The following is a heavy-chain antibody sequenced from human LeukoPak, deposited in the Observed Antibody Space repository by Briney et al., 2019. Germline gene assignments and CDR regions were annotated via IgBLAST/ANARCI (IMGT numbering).Heavy chain of an antibody. Sequence: NTSETLSLTCAVYGGSFSGYYWSWIRQPPGKGLEWIGEINHSGSTNYNPSLKSRVTISVDTSKNQFSLKLSSVTAADTAVYYCARHRHYDYVWGSYRPFDYWGQGTLVTVSS. V-gene: IGHV4-34*01. D-gene: IGHD3-16*02. CDR3: ARHRHYDYVWGSYRPFDY. CDR2: INHSGST. CDR1: GGSFSGYY. J-gene: IGHJ4*02.